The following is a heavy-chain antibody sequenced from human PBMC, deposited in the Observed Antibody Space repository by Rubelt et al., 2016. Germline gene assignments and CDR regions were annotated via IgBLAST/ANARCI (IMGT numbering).Heavy chain of an antibody. J-gene: IGHJ4*02. CDR1: GGSISSSGYY. CDR2: RYYSGST. D-gene: IGHD3-10*01. Sequence: QLQLQESGPGLLKSSETLSLTCTVSGGSISSSGYYWAWIRQSPGKGLEWIGSRYYSGSTYYNPSLERRLTMSLDTSKARFSLRLSSVTATDTALYFCARYYYTPRGYDYWGQGTLVTVSS. CDR3: ARYYYTPRGYDY. V-gene: IGHV4-39*02.